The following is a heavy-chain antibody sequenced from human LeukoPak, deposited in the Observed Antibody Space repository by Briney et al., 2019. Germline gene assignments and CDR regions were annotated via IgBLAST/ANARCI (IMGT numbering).Heavy chain of an antibody. Sequence: GGSLRLSCAASGFTFDDYGMSWVRQAPGKGLEWVSVISGSGSSTYYADSVKGRFTISRDNSKNTLYLQMNSLRAEDTAVYYCATSFGPVIAAAGTGADWGQGTLVTVSS. CDR1: GFTFDDYG. V-gene: IGHV3-23*01. CDR2: ISGSGSST. D-gene: IGHD6-13*01. CDR3: ATSFGPVIAAAGTGAD. J-gene: IGHJ4*02.